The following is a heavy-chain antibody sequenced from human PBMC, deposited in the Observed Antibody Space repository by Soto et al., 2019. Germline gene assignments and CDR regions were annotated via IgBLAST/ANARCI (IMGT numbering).Heavy chain of an antibody. D-gene: IGHD3-10*01. CDR2: IYYSGST. J-gene: IGHJ5*02. CDR3: ARDHSIRFGELHWFDP. Sequence: QVQLQESGPGLVKPSQTLSLTCTVSGGSISSGGYYWSWIRQHPGKGLEWIGYIYYSGSTYYNPSLKSRVTISVDTSKNQFSLKLSSVTAADTAVYYCARDHSIRFGELHWFDPWGQGTLVTVSS. V-gene: IGHV4-31*03. CDR1: GGSISSGGYY.